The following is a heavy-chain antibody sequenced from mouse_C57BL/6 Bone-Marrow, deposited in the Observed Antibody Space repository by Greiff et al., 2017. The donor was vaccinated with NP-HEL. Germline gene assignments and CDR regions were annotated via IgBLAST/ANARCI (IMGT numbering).Heavy chain of an antibody. CDR3: ARGDYYGSSYWYFDV. CDR1: GYAFSSSW. D-gene: IGHD1-1*01. CDR2: IYPGDGDT. V-gene: IGHV1-82*01. Sequence: VQLQQSGPELVKPGASVKISCKASGYAFSSSWMNWVKQRPGKGLEWIGRIYPGDGDTNYNGKFKGKATLTADKSSSTAYMQLSSLTSEDSAVYFCARGDYYGSSYWYFDVWGKGTTVTVSS. J-gene: IGHJ1*03.